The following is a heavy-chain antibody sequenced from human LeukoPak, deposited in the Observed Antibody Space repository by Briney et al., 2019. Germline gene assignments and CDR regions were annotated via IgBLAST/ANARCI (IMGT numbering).Heavy chain of an antibody. D-gene: IGHD2-15*01. Sequence: QPGGSLRLSCATSGFTFSSYWMHWVRQAPGKGLVWVSCINSDGSTTNYADSVKGRFTTSRDNAKNTLYLQMDSLRAEDTAVYYCARGRYCSGGSCYVYWGQGTLVTVSS. J-gene: IGHJ4*02. V-gene: IGHV3-74*01. CDR2: INSDGSTT. CDR3: ARGRYCSGGSCYVY. CDR1: GFTFSSYW.